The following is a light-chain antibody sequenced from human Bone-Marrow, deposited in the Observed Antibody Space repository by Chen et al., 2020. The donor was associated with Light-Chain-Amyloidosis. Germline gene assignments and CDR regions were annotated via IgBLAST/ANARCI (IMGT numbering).Light chain of an antibody. CDR1: QTISSNY. CDR3: QQYGTSLLT. V-gene: IGKV3-20*01. CDR2: GSS. J-gene: IGKJ4*01. Sequence: EIVLTQSPGTLSLSPGEGANRSCRASQTISSNYLTWYQQKFGQAPRLLIYGSSSRATGIPDRVTGSGSGTDFTLTINRLEPEDFAMYYCQQYGTSLLTVGRGTKVEIK.